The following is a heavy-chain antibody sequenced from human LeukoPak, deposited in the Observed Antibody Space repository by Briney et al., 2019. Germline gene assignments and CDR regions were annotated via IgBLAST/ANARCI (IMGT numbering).Heavy chain of an antibody. CDR3: ARAGGRPGAFDI. Sequence: GGSLRLSCAASGFTFSSYAMHWVRQAPGKGLEWVAVISYDGSNKYYADSVKGRFTISRDNSKNTLYLQMNSLRAEDTAVYYCARAGGRPGAFDIWGQGTMVTVSS. J-gene: IGHJ3*02. V-gene: IGHV3-30*04. CDR1: GFTFSSYA. CDR2: ISYDGSNK. D-gene: IGHD1-26*01.